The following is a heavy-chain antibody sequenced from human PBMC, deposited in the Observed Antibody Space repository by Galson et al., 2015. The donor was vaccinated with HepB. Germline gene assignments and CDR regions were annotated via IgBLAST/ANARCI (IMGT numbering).Heavy chain of an antibody. D-gene: IGHD3-10*02. CDR2: ISTNSGNT. CDR1: GYTFTRNG. CDR3: ARDVRYAFEM. Sequence: SVKVSCKASGYTFTRNGISWVRQAPGQGLEWMGWISTNSGNTYYAQKFQDRLIMTTERSTSTAYMELRRLTSDDTAFYYCARDVRYAFEMWGQGTMVTGS. J-gene: IGHJ3*02. V-gene: IGHV1-18*01.